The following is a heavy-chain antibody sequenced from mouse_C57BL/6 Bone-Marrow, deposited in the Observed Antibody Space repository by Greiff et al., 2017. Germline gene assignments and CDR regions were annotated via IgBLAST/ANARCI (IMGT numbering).Heavy chain of an antibody. V-gene: IGHV5-16*01. D-gene: IGHD1-1*01. CDR3: ARDPITTVVARYLYFDV. J-gene: IGHJ1*03. CDR2: INYDGSST. Sequence: EVQLVESEGGLVQPGSSMKISCTASGFTFSDYYMAWVRQVQEKGLEWVANINYDGSSTNYLDYLKGRFIISRDNVKIILYLQMSSLESEDPATYYCARDPITTVVARYLYFDVWGTGTTVTVSS. CDR1: GFTFSDYY.